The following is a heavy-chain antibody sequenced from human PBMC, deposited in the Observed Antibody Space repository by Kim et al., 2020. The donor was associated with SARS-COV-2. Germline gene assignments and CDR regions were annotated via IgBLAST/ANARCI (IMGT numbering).Heavy chain of an antibody. V-gene: IGHV3-48*03. J-gene: IGHJ6*02. CDR2: ISSSGSTI. CDR1: GFTFSSYE. CDR3: ARDPTLDYGDSYYYGMDV. D-gene: IGHD4-17*01. Sequence: GGSLRLSCAASGFTFSSYEMNWVRQAPGKGLEWVSYISSSGSTIYYADSVKGRFTISRDNAKNSLYLQMNSLRAEDTAVYYCARDPTLDYGDSYYYGMDVWGQGTTVTVSS.